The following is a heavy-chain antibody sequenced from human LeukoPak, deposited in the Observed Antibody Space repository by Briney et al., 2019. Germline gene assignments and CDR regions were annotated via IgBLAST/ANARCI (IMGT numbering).Heavy chain of an antibody. CDR3: ARGMGLRLRPSRFDP. Sequence: ASVKVSCKTSGYTFTNHGIGWVRQAPGQGLEWMGWISAYTGDTHYVQKFNDRVTMTIDTSTGTAYMELTSLRSDDTAFYYCARGMGLRLRPSRFDPWGQGTLVTVSS. J-gene: IGHJ5*02. D-gene: IGHD2-21*02. CDR2: ISAYTGDT. V-gene: IGHV1-18*01. CDR1: GYTFTNHG.